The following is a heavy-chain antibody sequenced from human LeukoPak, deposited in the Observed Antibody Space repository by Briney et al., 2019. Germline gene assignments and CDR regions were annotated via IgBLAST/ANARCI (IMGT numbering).Heavy chain of an antibody. Sequence: SETLSLTCTVSGGSISSHYWSWIRQPPAKGLEWIGYIYYSGSTNCNPSLKSRVTISVDTSKNQFSLKLSSVTAADTAVYYCARSSGSSGYYLEIPPPLLWGQGTLVTVSS. D-gene: IGHD3-22*01. CDR1: GGSISSHY. CDR2: IYYSGST. V-gene: IGHV4-59*11. J-gene: IGHJ4*02. CDR3: ARSSGSSGYYLEIPPPLL.